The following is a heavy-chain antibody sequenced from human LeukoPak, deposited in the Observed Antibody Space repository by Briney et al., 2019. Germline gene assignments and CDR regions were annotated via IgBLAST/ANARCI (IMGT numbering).Heavy chain of an antibody. V-gene: IGHV3-7*01. Sequence: GGSLRLSCAASGFTFSSYWMSWVRQAPGKGLEWVANIKQDGSEKYYVDSVKGRFTISRDNAKNSLYLQMNSLRAEDTAVYYCARLNYIYYDRDNWFDPWGQGTLVTVSS. CDR1: GFTFSSYW. D-gene: IGHD3-22*01. CDR2: IKQDGSEK. CDR3: ARLNYIYYDRDNWFDP. J-gene: IGHJ5*02.